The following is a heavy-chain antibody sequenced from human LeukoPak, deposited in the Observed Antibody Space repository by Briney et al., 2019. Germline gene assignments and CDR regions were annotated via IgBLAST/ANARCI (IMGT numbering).Heavy chain of an antibody. CDR2: INHNKST. CDR1: GGPFNSYY. Sequence: SETPSLTCAVYGGPFNSYYWTWIRQSPAKGLEWIGEINHNKSTNYNPSLESRVTISVDTSKNQFSLKLSSVTAADTAVYYCARGYSGYDYHFDYWGQGTLVTVSS. CDR3: ARGYSGYDYHFDY. D-gene: IGHD5-12*01. J-gene: IGHJ4*02. V-gene: IGHV4-34*01.